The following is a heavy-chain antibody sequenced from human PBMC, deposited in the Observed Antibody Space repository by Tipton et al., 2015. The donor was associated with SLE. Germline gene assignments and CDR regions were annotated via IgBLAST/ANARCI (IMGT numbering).Heavy chain of an antibody. CDR3: AREFIAGGPGY. CDR1: GFTFSSYW. D-gene: IGHD6-13*01. CDR2: INSDGSST. J-gene: IGHJ4*02. V-gene: IGHV3-74*01. Sequence: GSLRLSCAASGFTFSSYWMHWVRQAPGKGLVWVSRINSDGSSTSYADSVKGRFTISRDNAKNTLYLQMNSLRAEDTAVYYCAREFIAGGPGYWGQGTLVTVSS.